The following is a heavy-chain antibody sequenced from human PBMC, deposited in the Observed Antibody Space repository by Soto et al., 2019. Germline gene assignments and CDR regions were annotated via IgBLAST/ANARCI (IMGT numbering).Heavy chain of an antibody. D-gene: IGHD1-26*01. CDR3: ARDKTGRDYYYYGMDV. CDR1: GFTFSSYA. Sequence: EVQLLESGGGLVQPGGSLRLSCAASGFTFSSYAMSWVRQAPGKGLEWVSAISGSGGNTYYADSVEGRFTISRDNAKNSLYLQMNSLRGDDTAVYYCARDKTGRDYYYYGMDVWGQGTTVTVSS. CDR2: ISGSGGNT. V-gene: IGHV3-23*01. J-gene: IGHJ6*02.